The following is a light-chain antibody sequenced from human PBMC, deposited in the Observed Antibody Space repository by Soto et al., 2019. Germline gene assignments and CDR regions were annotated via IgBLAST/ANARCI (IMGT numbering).Light chain of an antibody. CDR2: SVS. CDR3: ISYTVSRSYV. Sequence: QSALTQPASASGSPGQSITISCSGTSSDIGAYDHVAWFQQFPGKTPKLMIYSVSNRPSGVSYRFSGSKSGNTASLTISGLQAEDEADYYCISYTVSRSYVFGTGTKLTVL. J-gene: IGLJ1*01. CDR1: SSDIGAYDH. V-gene: IGLV2-14*01.